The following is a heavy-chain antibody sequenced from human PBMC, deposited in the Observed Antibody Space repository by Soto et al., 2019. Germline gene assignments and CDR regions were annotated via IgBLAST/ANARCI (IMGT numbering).Heavy chain of an antibody. V-gene: IGHV3-23*01. CDR2: ISGSGGST. Sequence: GSLRLSCAASGFTFSSYAMNWVRQAPGKGLEWVSDISGSGGSTYYADSVKGRFTISRDHSKNTLYLQMTGLRDDDTAVYYCAREVGGSYYGADYYGLDVWGRGTTVTVSS. CDR1: GFTFSSYA. CDR3: AREVGGSYYGADYYGLDV. D-gene: IGHD1-26*01. J-gene: IGHJ6*02.